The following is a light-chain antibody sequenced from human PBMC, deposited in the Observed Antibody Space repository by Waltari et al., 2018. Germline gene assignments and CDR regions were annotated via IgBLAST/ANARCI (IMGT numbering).Light chain of an antibody. CDR2: EDD. V-gene: IGLV6-57*03. CDR1: SGSITRNY. CDR3: QSYGDNYQLV. Sequence: NFILTQPHSVSESPGKTVTISCTRSSGSITRNYVQWYQQRPGSAPTNVIYEDDQRPSPVPVRFSGSVDRSSNSVSLTISGLETEDEADYYCQSYGDNYQLVFGGGTKLTVL. J-gene: IGLJ2*01.